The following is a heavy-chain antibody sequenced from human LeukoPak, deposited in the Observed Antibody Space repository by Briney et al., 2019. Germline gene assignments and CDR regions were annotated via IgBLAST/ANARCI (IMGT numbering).Heavy chain of an antibody. CDR1: GGSISSYY. V-gene: IGHV4-59*08. D-gene: IGHD2-2*01. Sequence: SETLSLTCTASGGSISSYYWSWIRQPPGKGLEWIGYIYYSGSTNYNPSLKSRVTISVDTSKNQFSLKLSSVTAADTAVYYCARHSGDIVVVPAAPLYYWGQGTLVTVSS. CDR3: ARHSGDIVVVPAAPLYY. CDR2: IYYSGST. J-gene: IGHJ4*02.